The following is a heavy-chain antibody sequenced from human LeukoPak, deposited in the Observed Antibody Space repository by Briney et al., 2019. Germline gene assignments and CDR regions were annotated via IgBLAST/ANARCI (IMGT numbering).Heavy chain of an antibody. V-gene: IGHV4-31*03. D-gene: IGHD3-10*01. J-gene: IGHJ6*02. CDR1: GGSISSGGYY. Sequence: SETLSLTCTVSGGSISSGGYYWSWIRQHPGKGLEWIGYIYYSGSTYYNPSLKSRVTISVDTSKNQFSLKPSSVTAADTAVYYCAKDSGSGSYYLSGYYYYGMDVWGQGTTVTVSS. CDR3: AKDSGSGSYYLSGYYYYGMDV. CDR2: IYYSGST.